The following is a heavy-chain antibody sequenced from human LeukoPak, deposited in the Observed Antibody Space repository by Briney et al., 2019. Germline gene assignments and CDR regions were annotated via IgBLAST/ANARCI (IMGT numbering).Heavy chain of an antibody. Sequence: GGSLRLSCAASGFTFSDYYMSWIRQAPGKWLEWVSYISSSGSTIYYADSVKGRFTISRDNSKNTLYLQMSSLRAEDTAVYYCARGSGYSYGYHYWGQGTLVTVSS. D-gene: IGHD5-18*01. CDR3: ARGSGYSYGYHY. J-gene: IGHJ4*02. CDR1: GFTFSDYY. V-gene: IGHV3-11*01. CDR2: ISSSGSTI.